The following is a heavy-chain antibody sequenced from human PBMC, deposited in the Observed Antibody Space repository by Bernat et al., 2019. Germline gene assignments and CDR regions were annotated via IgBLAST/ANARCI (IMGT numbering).Heavy chain of an antibody. D-gene: IGHD3-3*01. Sequence: QVQLVQSGAEVKKPGSSVKVSCKASGGTFSSYAISWVRQAPGQGLEWMGGIIPIFGTANYAQKFQGRVTITADESTSIAYMELSSLRSEDTAVYYCARASITIFGVVTHFDYWGQGTLVTVSS. CDR3: ARASITIFGVVTHFDY. CDR1: GGTFSSYA. V-gene: IGHV1-69*01. CDR2: IIPIFGTA. J-gene: IGHJ4*02.